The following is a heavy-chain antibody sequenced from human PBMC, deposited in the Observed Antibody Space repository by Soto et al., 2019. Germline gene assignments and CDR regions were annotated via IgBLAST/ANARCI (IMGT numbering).Heavy chain of an antibody. Sequence: GGSISSSNWWSWVRQPPGKGLEWIGEIYHSGSTNYNPSLKSRVTISVDKSKNQFSLKLSSVTAADTAVYYCARGHSSGWYCYLDYWGQGTLVTVSS. CDR1: GGSISSSNW. CDR3: ARGHSSGWYCYLDY. V-gene: IGHV4-4*02. J-gene: IGHJ4*02. CDR2: IYHSGST. D-gene: IGHD6-19*01.